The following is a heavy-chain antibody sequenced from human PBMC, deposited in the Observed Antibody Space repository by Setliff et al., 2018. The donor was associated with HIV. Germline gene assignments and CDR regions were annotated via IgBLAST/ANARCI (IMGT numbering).Heavy chain of an antibody. CDR2: ISSSSSYI. V-gene: IGHV3-21*01. D-gene: IGHD6-19*01. CDR3: ARDRQQWPKNYFDY. CDR1: GFTFSSYS. Sequence: GSLRLSCAASGFTFSSYSMNWVRQAPGKGLEWVSSISSSSSYIYYADSVKGRFTISRDNAKNSLYLQMNSLRAEDTAVYYCARDRQQWPKNYFDYWGQGTLVTVSS. J-gene: IGHJ4*02.